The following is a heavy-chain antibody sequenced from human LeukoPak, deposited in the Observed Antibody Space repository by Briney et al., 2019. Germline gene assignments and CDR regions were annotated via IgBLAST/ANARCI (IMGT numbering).Heavy chain of an antibody. V-gene: IGHV3-7*05. Sequence: GGSLRLSCAASGFTFSRYWMSWVRQAPGKGLEWVANIKPDGSEIQYVDSMKGRFTISRDNAKNSLFLQANSLRAEDTALYYCAKASGYTYAYPFDFWGQGTLVTVSS. J-gene: IGHJ4*02. CDR2: IKPDGSEI. D-gene: IGHD5-18*01. CDR3: AKASGYTYAYPFDF. CDR1: GFTFSRYW.